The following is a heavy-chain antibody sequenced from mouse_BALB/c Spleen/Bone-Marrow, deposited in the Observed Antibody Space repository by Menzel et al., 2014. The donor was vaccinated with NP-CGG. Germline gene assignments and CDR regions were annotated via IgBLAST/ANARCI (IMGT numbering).Heavy chain of an antibody. V-gene: IGHV5-17*02. D-gene: IGHD1-1*01. Sequence: EVHLVESGGGLVQPGGSRKLSCAASGFTFSSLGMHWVRQAPEKGLEWVAYISSGSSTIYYADTVKGRFTISRDNPKNPLFLQMTSLRSEDTAMYYCASSPYGYFDYWGQGTTLTVSS. CDR3: ASSPYGYFDY. CDR2: ISSGSSTI. J-gene: IGHJ2*01. CDR1: GFTFSSLG.